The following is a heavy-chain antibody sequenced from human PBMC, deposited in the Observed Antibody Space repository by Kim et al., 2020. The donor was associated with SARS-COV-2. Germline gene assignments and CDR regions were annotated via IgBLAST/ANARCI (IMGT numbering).Heavy chain of an antibody. J-gene: IGHJ4*02. CDR3: ATEGGTSGRCGYFDY. CDR2: MSFDGFSK. Sequence: GGSLRLSCVTSGLYVIHWVRQAPGKGLEWVAAMSFDGFSKYFADSVNGRFTISRDDSKNTVWLQLNNLRDEDSAMYYCATEGGTSGRCGYFDYWSQATLV. D-gene: IGHD5-12*01. CDR1: GLYV. V-gene: IGHV3-30*04.